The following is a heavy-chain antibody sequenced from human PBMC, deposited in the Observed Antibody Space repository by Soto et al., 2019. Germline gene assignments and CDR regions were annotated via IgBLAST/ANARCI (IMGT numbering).Heavy chain of an antibody. Sequence: WASVKVSCKASGYTFTGYYMHWVRQAPGQGLEWMGWINPNSGGTNYAQKFQGRVTMTRDTSISTAYMELSRLRSDDTAVYYCARSRAYSSSRTNDYWGQGTLVTVSS. V-gene: IGHV1-2*02. CDR1: GYTFTGYY. CDR3: ARSRAYSSSRTNDY. D-gene: IGHD6-13*01. J-gene: IGHJ4*02. CDR2: INPNSGGT.